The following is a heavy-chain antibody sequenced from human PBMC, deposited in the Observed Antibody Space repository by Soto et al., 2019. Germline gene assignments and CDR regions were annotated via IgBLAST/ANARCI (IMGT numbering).Heavy chain of an antibody. Sequence: ASVKVSCKASGYTFTGYYMHWVRQALGQGLEWMGWINPNSGGTNYAQKFQGWVTMTRDTSISTAYMELSRLRSDDTAVYYCARERVGATTLDYWGQGTLVTVSS. V-gene: IGHV1-2*04. CDR3: ARERVGATTLDY. J-gene: IGHJ4*02. CDR1: GYTFTGYY. D-gene: IGHD1-26*01. CDR2: INPNSGGT.